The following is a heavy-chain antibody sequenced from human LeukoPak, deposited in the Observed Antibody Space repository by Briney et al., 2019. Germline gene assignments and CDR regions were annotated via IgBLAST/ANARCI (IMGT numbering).Heavy chain of an antibody. D-gene: IGHD3-10*01. Sequence: PSETLSLTCAVYGGSFSGYYWSWIRQPPGKGLEWIGEINHSGSTNYNPSLKSRVTISVDTSKNQFSLKLSSVTAADTAVYYCARGLLWFGAYYFDYWGQGTLVTVSS. CDR3: ARGLLWFGAYYFDY. J-gene: IGHJ4*02. CDR2: INHSGST. CDR1: GGSFSGYY. V-gene: IGHV4-34*01.